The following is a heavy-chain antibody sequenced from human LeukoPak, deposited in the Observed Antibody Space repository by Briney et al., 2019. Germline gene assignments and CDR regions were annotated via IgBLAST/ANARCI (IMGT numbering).Heavy chain of an antibody. CDR3: ARDSDRGDFDY. CDR1: GGPISSSDYY. Sequence: PSETLSLTCTVSGGPISSSDYYWGWIRQPPGKGLEWIGRIFYSGSTYYNPSLKSRVTISVDTSKNQFSLKLSSLTAADTAVYYCARDSDRGDFDYWGQGTLVTVSS. CDR2: IFYSGST. V-gene: IGHV4-39*07. J-gene: IGHJ4*02. D-gene: IGHD3-10*01.